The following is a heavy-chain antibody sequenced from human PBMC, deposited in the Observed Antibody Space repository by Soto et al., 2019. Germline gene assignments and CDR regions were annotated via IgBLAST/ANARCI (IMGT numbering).Heavy chain of an antibody. V-gene: IGHV4-34*01. CDR1: GGSFSGYY. CDR3: ARDKITGLFDY. Sequence: QVQLQQWGAGLLKPSETLSLTCAVYGGSFSGYYWTWIRQPPGTGLEWIGEINHSGSTNYNPSLKSRVPISVDTSMTQFSLKLTSVTAADTAVYYGARDKITGLFDYWGQGTLVTVSS. CDR2: INHSGST. J-gene: IGHJ4*02. D-gene: IGHD2-8*02.